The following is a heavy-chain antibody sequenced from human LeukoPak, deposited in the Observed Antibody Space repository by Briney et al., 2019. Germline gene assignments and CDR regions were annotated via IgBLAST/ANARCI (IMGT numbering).Heavy chain of an antibody. CDR2: IYYSGST. CDR1: GGSISSGGYY. D-gene: IGHD4-17*01. V-gene: IGHV4-31*03. CDR3: ARVDYGDYRFDY. Sequence: SQTLSLTCTVFGGSISSGGYYWSWIRQHPGKGLEWIGYIYYSGSTYYNPSLKSRVTISVDTSKNQFSLKLSSVTAADTAVYYCARVDYGDYRFDYWGQGTLVTVSS. J-gene: IGHJ4*02.